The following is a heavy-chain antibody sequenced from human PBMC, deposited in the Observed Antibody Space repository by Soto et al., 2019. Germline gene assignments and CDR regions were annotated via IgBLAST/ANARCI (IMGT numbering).Heavy chain of an antibody. CDR2: ISNSGST. J-gene: IGHJ4*02. Sequence: SETLSLTCTGSGGSVTSDEDYWTWIRQSPGKGLEWIGYISNSGSTGYNPSLKTRLSMSVDRSKNQFTLRLTSVTAADTAVYFCATESGSTYGYFDHWGQGTQVTVSS. CDR1: GGSVTSDEDY. CDR3: ATESGSTYGYFDH. V-gene: IGHV4-30-4*01. D-gene: IGHD5-18*01.